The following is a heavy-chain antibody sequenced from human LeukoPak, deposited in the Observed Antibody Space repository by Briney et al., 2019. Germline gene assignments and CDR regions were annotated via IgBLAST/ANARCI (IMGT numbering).Heavy chain of an antibody. Sequence: GASVKVSCKASGYTFTGYYMHWVRQAPGQGLEWMGWINPNSGGTNYAQRFQGSVTMTRDTSISTAYMELSRLRSDDTAVYYCAIEITMVRGVKFDYWGQGTLVTVSS. D-gene: IGHD3-10*01. CDR1: GYTFTGYY. CDR2: INPNSGGT. CDR3: AIEITMVRGVKFDY. V-gene: IGHV1-2*02. J-gene: IGHJ4*02.